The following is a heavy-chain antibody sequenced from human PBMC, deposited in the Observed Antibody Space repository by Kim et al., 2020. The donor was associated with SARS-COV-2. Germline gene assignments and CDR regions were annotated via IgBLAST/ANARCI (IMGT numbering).Heavy chain of an antibody. D-gene: IGHD4-4*01. V-gene: IGHV6-1*01. J-gene: IGHJ4*02. CDR3: ARNTVTERYFDY. Sequence: DHAVSVKSRITINPDTSNNQFSLQLNSVTPEDTAVYYCARNTVTERYFDYWGQGTLVTVSS.